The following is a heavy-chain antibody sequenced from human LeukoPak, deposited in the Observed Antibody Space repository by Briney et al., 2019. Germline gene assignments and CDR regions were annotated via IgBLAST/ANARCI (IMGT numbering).Heavy chain of an antibody. CDR2: IYYSGST. CDR1: GGSISSYY. Sequence: PSETLSLTCTVSGGSISSYYWSWIRQPPGKGLEWIGYIYYSGSTNYNPSLKSRVTISVDTSKNQFSLKLSSVTAADTAVYYCARGDVGYCSGGSCYSLDYWGQGTLVTVSS. CDR3: ARGDVGYCSGGSCYSLDY. D-gene: IGHD2-15*01. V-gene: IGHV4-59*01. J-gene: IGHJ4*02.